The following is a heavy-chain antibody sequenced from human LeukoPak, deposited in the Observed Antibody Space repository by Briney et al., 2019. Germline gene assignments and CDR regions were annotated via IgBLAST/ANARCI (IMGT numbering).Heavy chain of an antibody. J-gene: IGHJ3*02. CDR3: ARDPHPYYCSSTSCYENAFDI. CDR1: GGSISSVNYY. CDR2: IYYSGST. V-gene: IGHV4-30-4*01. Sequence: SETLSLTCTVSGGSISSVNYYWSWIRQPPGKGLEWIGYIYYSGSTYYNPSLKSRVTISVDTSKNQFSLRLSSVTAADTAVYYCARDPHPYYCSSTSCYENAFDIWGQGTMVTVSS. D-gene: IGHD2-2*01.